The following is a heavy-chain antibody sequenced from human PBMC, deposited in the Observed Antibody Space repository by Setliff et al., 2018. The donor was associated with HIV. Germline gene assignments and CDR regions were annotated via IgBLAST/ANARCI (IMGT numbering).Heavy chain of an antibody. CDR3: AKWGSATPYFDD. CDR2: IYPGDSDT. J-gene: IGHJ4*02. V-gene: IGHV5-51*01. Sequence: GESLKISCKGSGYSFTDFWIGWVRQMPGKGLEWMGIIYPGDSDTTYSPSFQGQVTISADKSVNTAYLQWSSLKASDTAMYYCAKWGSATPYFDDWGQGTLVTVSS. D-gene: IGHD6-25*01. CDR1: GYSFTDFW.